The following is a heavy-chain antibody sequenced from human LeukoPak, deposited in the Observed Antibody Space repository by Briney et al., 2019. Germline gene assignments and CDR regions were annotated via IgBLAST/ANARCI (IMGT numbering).Heavy chain of an antibody. Sequence: GGSLRLSCAASGFTFSTYAMSWVRQAPGKGLEWVSAFSVGGGTTFYADSVKGRFTISRDNSKNMLYLQMNSLRAEDTAVYYCARTPAYCGGDCYSTFDHWGQGTLVTVSS. D-gene: IGHD2-21*02. V-gene: IGHV3-23*01. J-gene: IGHJ4*02. CDR1: GFTFSTYA. CDR2: FSVGGGTT. CDR3: ARTPAYCGGDCYSTFDH.